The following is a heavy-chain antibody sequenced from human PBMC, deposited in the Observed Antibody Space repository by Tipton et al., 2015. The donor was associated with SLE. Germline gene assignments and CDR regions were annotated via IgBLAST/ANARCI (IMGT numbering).Heavy chain of an antibody. CDR2: IYYSGST. V-gene: IGHV4-61*01. J-gene: IGHJ4*02. CDR1: GGSISSSSYY. CDR3: ARGDCSSTSCLDY. Sequence: TLSLTCTVSGGSISSSSYYWSWIRQPPGKGLEWIGYIYYSGSTNYNPSLKSRVTISVGTSKNQFSLKLSSVTAADTAVYYCARGDCSSTSCLDYWGQGTLVTVSS. D-gene: IGHD2-2*01.